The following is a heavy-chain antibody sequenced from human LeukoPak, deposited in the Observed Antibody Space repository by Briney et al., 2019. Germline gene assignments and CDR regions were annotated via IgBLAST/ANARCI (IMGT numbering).Heavy chain of an antibody. D-gene: IGHD2-15*01. CDR2: ISESDGTT. Sequence: GGSLRLSCAGSGFTVSSSYMSWVRQAPGKGLEWLSRISESDGTTHYADSVQGRFTISRDNSENTLFLQMISLRVDDTAVYYCAKGGWLDNWGQGTLVTVSS. V-gene: IGHV3-23*01. CDR3: AKGGWLDN. CDR1: GFTVSSSY. J-gene: IGHJ4*02.